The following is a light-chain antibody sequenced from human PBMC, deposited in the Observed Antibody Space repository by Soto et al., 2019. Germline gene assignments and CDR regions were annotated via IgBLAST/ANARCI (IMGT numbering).Light chain of an antibody. V-gene: IGLV2-11*01. CDR1: SSDVGGYNY. CDR2: DVS. Sequence: QSVLTQPRSVSGSPGQSVTISCTGTSSDVGGYNYVSWYQQHPGKDPKLMIYDVSQRPSGVPDRFSGSKSGNTASLTISGLQSEDEADYYCSSHAGSYTYVFGTGTKVTVL. J-gene: IGLJ1*01. CDR3: SSHAGSYTYV.